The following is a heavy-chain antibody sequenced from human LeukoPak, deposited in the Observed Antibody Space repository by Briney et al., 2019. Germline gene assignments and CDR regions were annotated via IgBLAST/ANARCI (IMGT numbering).Heavy chain of an antibody. D-gene: IGHD3-9*01. CDR1: GVSISTSNYY. Sequence: SETLSLTCSVSGVSISTSNYYWVWIRQSPEKGLEWIGSIFHNGNAFYSPSLHSRVTMSLDTPKSQFYLRLTSVTAADTALYYCAKTKLDWLLFDFWGQGILVTVSS. J-gene: IGHJ4*02. CDR2: IFHNGNA. V-gene: IGHV4-39*07. CDR3: AKTKLDWLLFDF.